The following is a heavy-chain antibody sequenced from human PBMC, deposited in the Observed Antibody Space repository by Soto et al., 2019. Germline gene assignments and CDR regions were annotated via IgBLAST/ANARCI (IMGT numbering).Heavy chain of an antibody. CDR2: IKQDGSEK. D-gene: IGHD3-3*01. CDR1: GFTFSNYW. V-gene: IGHV3-7*04. CDR3: ARATSGVVSD. Sequence: EVQLVESGGGLVQPGGSLRLSCAASGFTFSNYWMSWVRQAPGKGLEWVANIKQDGSEKYYVDSVKGRFTISRDNAKNSLILQMNSLRVEDTAVYSCARATSGVVSDWGQGTLVTVSS. J-gene: IGHJ4*02.